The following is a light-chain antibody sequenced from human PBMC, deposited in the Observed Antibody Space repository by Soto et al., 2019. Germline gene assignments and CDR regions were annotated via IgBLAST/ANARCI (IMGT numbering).Light chain of an antibody. CDR3: CSYAGSRTFV. V-gene: IGLV2-14*01. J-gene: IGLJ3*02. CDR1: TNDVGGYNY. Sequence: QSALTQPASVSGSPGQSITISCTGTTNDVGGYNYVSWYQQHPGKAPKLVIFEVTNRPSGVSNRFAGSKFGNTASLTISGLQAEDEAHYHCCSYAGSRTFVFGGGTQLTVL. CDR2: EVT.